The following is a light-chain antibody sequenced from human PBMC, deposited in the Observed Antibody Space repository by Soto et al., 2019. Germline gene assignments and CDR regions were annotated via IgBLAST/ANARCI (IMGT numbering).Light chain of an antibody. J-gene: IGKJ4*01. CDR1: QSISIY. V-gene: IGKV1-39*01. CDR2: GAA. Sequence: DIQLTQSPSSLSASVGDRVTITCRASQSISIYLNWYQHKPGRAPKLLISGAATLHTGVPPRFSGRGSGTNFTLTITSLQPEDFATYYCQQSYTSLALTFGGGTKVDIK. CDR3: QQSYTSLALT.